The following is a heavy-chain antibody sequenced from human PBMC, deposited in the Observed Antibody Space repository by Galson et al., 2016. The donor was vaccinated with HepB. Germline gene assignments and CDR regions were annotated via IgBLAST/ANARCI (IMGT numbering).Heavy chain of an antibody. Sequence: SVKVSCKASGGTLSSYTITWVRQAPGQGLEWMGGINPIFGTTNYAQKFQNRVTITADASTNTVYMELSSLISEDTALYYCATLHMVVVTNSGHNAFDIWGQGTMVTVSS. V-gene: IGHV1-69*13. CDR3: ATLHMVVVTNSGHNAFDI. CDR1: GGTLSSYT. CDR2: INPIFGTT. D-gene: IGHD2-21*02. J-gene: IGHJ3*02.